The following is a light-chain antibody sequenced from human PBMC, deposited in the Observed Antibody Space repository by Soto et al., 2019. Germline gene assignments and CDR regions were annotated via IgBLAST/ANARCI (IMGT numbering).Light chain of an antibody. Sequence: EIVMTQSPATLSVSPGERATLSCRSSQSVSNKLVWYQQKPGQAPRLLIYDASNRPTGIPARFTGSGSGTDFNLTISSLEPEDFAVYYCQQRSSWPPITFGGGTKVDIK. CDR3: QQRSSWPPIT. CDR2: DAS. V-gene: IGKV3-11*01. CDR1: QSVSNK. J-gene: IGKJ4*01.